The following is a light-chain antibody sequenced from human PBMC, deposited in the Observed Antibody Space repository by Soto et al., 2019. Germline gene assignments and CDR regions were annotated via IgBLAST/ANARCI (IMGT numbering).Light chain of an antibody. J-gene: IGKJ5*01. CDR2: DVS. Sequence: EVVLTQSPATLSFSPGDRVTLSCRASQSISDYLAWYQQQPGQAPRLLIYDVSNSATGIPARFSGSGSGTDFTLTISSLEPEDFAVYYCQQRSDWITFGQGTRLEIE. V-gene: IGKV3-11*01. CDR1: QSISDY. CDR3: QQRSDWIT.